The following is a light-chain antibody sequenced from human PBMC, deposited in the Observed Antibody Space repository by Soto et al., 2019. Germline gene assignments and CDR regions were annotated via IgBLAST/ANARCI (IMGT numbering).Light chain of an antibody. Sequence: QSSLTQPASVSGSPGQSITISCTGTITDVGSSNYVSWYKQHPGKAPKLMIYDVSNRPSRVSNRFSGSKSGNTASLTISGLQAEDEADYYCSSYTTTSTWVFGGGTKLTVL. CDR1: ITDVGSSNY. CDR3: SSYTTTSTWV. J-gene: IGLJ2*01. V-gene: IGLV2-14*01. CDR2: DVS.